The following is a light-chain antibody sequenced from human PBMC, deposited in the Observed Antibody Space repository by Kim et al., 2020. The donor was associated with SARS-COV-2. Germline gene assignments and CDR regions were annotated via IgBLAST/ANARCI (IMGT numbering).Light chain of an antibody. CDR3: NSRDSSSVV. Sequence: SSELTQDPAVSVALGQTVRITCQGDSLRSYYASWYQQKPGQAPVLVIYGTNNRPSGIPDRFSGSISGNTASLTITGAQAEDEADYYCNSRDSSSVVFGGG. V-gene: IGLV3-19*01. CDR2: GTN. J-gene: IGLJ2*01. CDR1: SLRSYY.